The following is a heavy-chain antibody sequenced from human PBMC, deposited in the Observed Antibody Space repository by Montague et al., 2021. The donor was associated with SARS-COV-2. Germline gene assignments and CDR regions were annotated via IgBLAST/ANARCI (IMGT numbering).Heavy chain of an antibody. CDR3: ATLSRRTAAGTLDYFGLDV. D-gene: IGHD6-13*01. V-gene: IGHV4-4*02. Sequence: SETLSPTCRVSGDSISTSTWWTWVRQTPGKGLEWIGEIFHSGTINYNPSLKSRVSISVDKSNNQFSLRLSSLIAADTAVYYCATLSRRTAAGTLDYFGLDVWGQGTTVVVSS. J-gene: IGHJ6*02. CDR2: IFHSGTI. CDR1: GDSISTSTW.